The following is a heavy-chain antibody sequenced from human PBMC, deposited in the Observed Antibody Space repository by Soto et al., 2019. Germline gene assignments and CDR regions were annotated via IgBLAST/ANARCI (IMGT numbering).Heavy chain of an antibody. Sequence: LTCTVSGGSISSGGYYWSWIRQHPGKGLEWIGYIYYSGSTYYNPSLKSRVTISVDTSKNQFSLKLSSVTAADTAVYYCARGREWLFFDYWGQGTLVTVSS. D-gene: IGHD3-3*01. CDR1: GGSISSGGYY. CDR3: ARGREWLFFDY. J-gene: IGHJ4*02. CDR2: IYYSGST. V-gene: IGHV4-31*03.